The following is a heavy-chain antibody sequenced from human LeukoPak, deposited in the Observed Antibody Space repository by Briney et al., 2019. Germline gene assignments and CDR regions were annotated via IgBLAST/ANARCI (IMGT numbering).Heavy chain of an antibody. V-gene: IGHV3-20*01. J-gene: IGHJ6*03. D-gene: IGHD2-2*01. CDR1: GFTFDDYG. CDR3: ARNWEVDCSSTSCYEAPYYMDV. Sequence: PGGSLRLSCAASGFTFDDYGMSWVRQAPGKGLEWVSGINWNGGSTGYADSVKGRFTISRDNAKNSLYLQMNSLRAEDTALYHCARNWEVDCSSTSCYEAPYYMDVWGKGTTVTISS. CDR2: INWNGGST.